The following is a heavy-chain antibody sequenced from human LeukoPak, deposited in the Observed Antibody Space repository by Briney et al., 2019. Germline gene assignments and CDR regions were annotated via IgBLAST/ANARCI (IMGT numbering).Heavy chain of an antibody. CDR1: GFTFSSYV. V-gene: IGHV3-33*06. J-gene: IGHJ4*02. CDR3: AKRVFDY. Sequence: LGGSLRLSCAASGFTFSSYVMHWVRQAPGKGLEWVAVIWHDGSNKYYADSVKGRFTISRDNSKNTLYLQMNSLRAEDTAVYYCAKRVFDYWGQGTLVTVSS. CDR2: IWHDGSNK.